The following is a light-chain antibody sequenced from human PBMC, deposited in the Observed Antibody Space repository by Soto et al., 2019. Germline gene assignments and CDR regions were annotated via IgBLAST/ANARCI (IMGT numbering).Light chain of an antibody. CDR2: EVS. Sequence: QSALTQPASVSGSPGQSITISCTGTSSDVGGYNYVSWYQQHPGKAPKLMIYEVSNRPSGVSNRFSGSKSGNTASLTISGLRAEDEAYYYCSSYTSSSTQVFGTGTQLTVL. CDR1: SSDVGGYNY. V-gene: IGLV2-14*01. CDR3: SSYTSSSTQV. J-gene: IGLJ1*01.